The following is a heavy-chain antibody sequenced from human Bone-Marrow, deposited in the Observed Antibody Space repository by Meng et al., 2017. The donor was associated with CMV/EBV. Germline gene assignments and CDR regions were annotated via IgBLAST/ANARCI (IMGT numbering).Heavy chain of an antibody. V-gene: IGHV3-30*03. Sequence: GESLKISCTVSGFTFSSHWMSWVRLAPGKGLEWVAVISYDGSNKYYADSVKGRFTISRDNSKNTLYLQMNSLRAEDTAVYYCARDCEEFWSGYYLDYWGQGTLVTVSS. J-gene: IGHJ4*02. CDR3: ARDCEEFWSGYYLDY. D-gene: IGHD3-3*01. CDR1: GFTFSSHW. CDR2: ISYDGSNK.